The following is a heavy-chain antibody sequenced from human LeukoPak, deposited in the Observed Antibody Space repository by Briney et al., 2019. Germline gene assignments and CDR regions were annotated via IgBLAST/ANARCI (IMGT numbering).Heavy chain of an antibody. CDR2: IYYSGST. D-gene: IGHD3-3*01. CDR3: ARGVDRSYWYFDL. Sequence: SQTLSLTCTVSGGSISSGDYYWSWIRQPPGKGLEWIGCIYYSGSTYYNPSLKSRVTISVDTSKNQFSLKLSSVTAADTAVYYCARGVDRSYWYFDLWGRGTLVTVSS. J-gene: IGHJ2*01. CDR1: GGSISSGDYY. V-gene: IGHV4-30-4*08.